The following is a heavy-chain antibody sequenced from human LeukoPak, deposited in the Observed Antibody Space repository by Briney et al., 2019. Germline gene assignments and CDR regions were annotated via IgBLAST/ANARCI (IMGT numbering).Heavy chain of an antibody. CDR2: ISYDGSNK. CDR1: GFTFSSYA. J-gene: IGHJ3*02. CDR3: AKDRIDSYRAVGYDAFDI. V-gene: IGHV3-30*04. Sequence: GGSLRLSCAASGFTFSSYAMHWVRQAPGKGLEWVAVISYDGSNKYYADSVKGRFTISRGNSKNTLYLQMNSLRAEDTAVYYCAKDRIDSYRAVGYDAFDIWGQGTMVTVSS. D-gene: IGHD5-18*01.